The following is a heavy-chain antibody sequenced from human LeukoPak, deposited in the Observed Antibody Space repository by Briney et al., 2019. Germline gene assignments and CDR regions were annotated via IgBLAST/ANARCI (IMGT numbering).Heavy chain of an antibody. D-gene: IGHD6-13*01. V-gene: IGHV4-59*01. CDR3: ATPGGRYSSSWYAAFAFDI. CDR1: GGSISSYY. CDR2: IYYSGST. J-gene: IGHJ3*02. Sequence: SETLSLTCTVSGGSISSYYWSWIRQPPGKGLEWIGYIYYSGSTNYNPSLKSRVTILVDTSKNQFSLKLSSVTAADTAVYYCATPGGRYSSSWYAAFAFDIWGQGTMVTVSS.